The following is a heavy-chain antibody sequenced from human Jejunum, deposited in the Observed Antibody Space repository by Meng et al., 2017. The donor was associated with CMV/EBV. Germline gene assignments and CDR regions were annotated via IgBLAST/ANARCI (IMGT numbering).Heavy chain of an antibody. CDR3: ARATTGYYYYGLNV. V-gene: IGHV3-66*02. Sequence: SGFTFSSYEMNWVRQAPGKGLEWVSIIYSGGKTSYADSVKGRFTISRDNSKNTVSLQMNSLRPEDTAVYYCARATTGYYYYGLNVWGQGTTVTVSS. J-gene: IGHJ6*02. D-gene: IGHD4-11*01. CDR2: IYSGGKT. CDR1: GFTFSSYE.